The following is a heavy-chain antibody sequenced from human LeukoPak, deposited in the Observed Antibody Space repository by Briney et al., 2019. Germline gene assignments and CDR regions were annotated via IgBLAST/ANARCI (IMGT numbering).Heavy chain of an antibody. J-gene: IGHJ4*02. CDR3: ARHGNALTHSEYFDY. Sequence: ASVKVSCKTSGYTFNTYAISWVRRAPGQGLEWMGWISNHNVNTNSAQKLQGRVTITKDTSTSTAYLDLQSLRSDDTANYYCARHGNALTHSEYFDYWGQGTLITVSS. V-gene: IGHV1-18*01. CDR2: ISNHNVNT. CDR1: GYTFNTYA. D-gene: IGHD1-26*01.